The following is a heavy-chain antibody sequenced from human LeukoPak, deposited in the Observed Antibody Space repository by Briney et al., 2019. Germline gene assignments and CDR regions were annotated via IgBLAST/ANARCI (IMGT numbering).Heavy chain of an antibody. D-gene: IGHD4-17*01. CDR2: IYYSGST. CDR1: GGSISSGGYY. V-gene: IGHV4-61*08. CDR3: AREVTTGAFDI. Sequence: SETLSLTCAVSGGSISSGGYYWSWIRQPPGKGLEWIGYIYYSGSTNYNPSLKSRVTISVDTSKNQFSLKLSSVTAADTAVYYCAREVTTGAFDIWGQGTMVTVSS. J-gene: IGHJ3*02.